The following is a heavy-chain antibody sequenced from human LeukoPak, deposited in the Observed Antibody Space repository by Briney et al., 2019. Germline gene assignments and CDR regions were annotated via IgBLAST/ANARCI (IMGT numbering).Heavy chain of an antibody. Sequence: GGSLRLSCAASGFTFSSYGMHWVRQAPGKGLEWVAFIRYDGSNKYYADSVKGRFTISRDNSKNTLYLQMNSLRAEDTAVYYCAKDGYYYGSGILIPHYYYYMDVWGKGTTVTVSS. V-gene: IGHV3-30*02. J-gene: IGHJ6*03. CDR3: AKDGYYYGSGILIPHYYYYMDV. D-gene: IGHD3-10*01. CDR1: GFTFSSYG. CDR2: IRYDGSNK.